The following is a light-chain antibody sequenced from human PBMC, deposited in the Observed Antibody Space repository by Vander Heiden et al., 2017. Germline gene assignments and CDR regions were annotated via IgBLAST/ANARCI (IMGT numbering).Light chain of an antibody. J-gene: IGKJ1*01. CDR3: QHRSGWLPGT. Sequence: EIVLTQSPATLSLSPGEGATLSCRASQSVSSYLAWYQHKPGQAPRLLIYEASNRATGIPARFSGTGSGKDFTLTISSLEPEDFAVYYCQHRSGWLPGTFGQGTKVEIK. CDR1: QSVSSY. V-gene: IGKV3-11*01. CDR2: EAS.